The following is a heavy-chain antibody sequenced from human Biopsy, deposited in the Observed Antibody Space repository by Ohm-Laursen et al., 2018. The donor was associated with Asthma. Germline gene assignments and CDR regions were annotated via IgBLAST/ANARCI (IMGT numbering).Heavy chain of an antibody. D-gene: IGHD1-7*01. CDR1: GYTFISYA. V-gene: IGHV1-3*01. CDR2: INAGNGNT. CDR3: ARRGITGTTLDY. Sequence: ASVKVSCNASGYTFISYAIHWVRQAPGQRLEWMGWINAGNGNTKYSQKFQGRVTMTRDTSTSTVYMELSSLRSEDTAVYYCARRGITGTTLDYWGQGTLVTVSS. J-gene: IGHJ4*02.